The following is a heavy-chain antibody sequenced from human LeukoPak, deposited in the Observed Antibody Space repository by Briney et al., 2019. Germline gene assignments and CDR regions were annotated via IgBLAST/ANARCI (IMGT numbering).Heavy chain of an antibody. Sequence: KTSETLSLTCAVYGGSFSGYYWSWIRQPPGKGLEWIGEINHSGSTNYNPSLKSRVTISVDTSKNQFSLKLSSVTAADTAVYYCARGKIAVAGKDYYYYYGMDVWGQGTTVTVSS. J-gene: IGHJ6*02. D-gene: IGHD6-19*01. CDR2: INHSGST. V-gene: IGHV4-34*01. CDR1: GGSFSGYY. CDR3: ARGKIAVAGKDYYYYYGMDV.